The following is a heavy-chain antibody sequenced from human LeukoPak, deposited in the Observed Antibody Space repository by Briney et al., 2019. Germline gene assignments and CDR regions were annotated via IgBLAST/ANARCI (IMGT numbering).Heavy chain of an antibody. CDR1: GFPFSSYW. CDR2: IKQDGSEK. J-gene: IGHJ4*02. V-gene: IGHV3-7*03. Sequence: GGSLRLSCAASGFPFSSYWMSWVRQAPGKGLEWVANIKQDGSEKYYVDSAKGRFTISRDNAKNSLYLQMNSLRAEDTAVYYCARDLALSGSAIHDYWGQGTLVTVSS. D-gene: IGHD2-2*01. CDR3: ARDLALSGSAIHDY.